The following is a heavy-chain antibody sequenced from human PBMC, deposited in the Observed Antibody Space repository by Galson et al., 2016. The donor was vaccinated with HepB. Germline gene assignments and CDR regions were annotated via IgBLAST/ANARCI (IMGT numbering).Heavy chain of an antibody. V-gene: IGHV3-15*01. D-gene: IGHD5-18*01. Sequence: PGLSCAASGFTFSRAWMNWVRQAPGKGLEWVGRIKSYTDGGTTEYAAPMKGRFTFSRDESNNRLYLQMNSLKTEDTAVYYCTTSSTRGYTYGPSAYWGRGTLVAVSS. CDR3: TTSSTRGYTYGPSAY. J-gene: IGHJ4*02. CDR2: IKSYTDGGTT. CDR1: GFTFSRAW.